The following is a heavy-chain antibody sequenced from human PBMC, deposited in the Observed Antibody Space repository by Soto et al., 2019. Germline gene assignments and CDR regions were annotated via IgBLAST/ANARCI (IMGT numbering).Heavy chain of an antibody. J-gene: IGHJ5*02. CDR2: ISSNSAYI. D-gene: IGHD3-10*01. Sequence: VQLVESGGGLVKPGGSLRLSCAASGFTFRSFTMNWVRQAXXKGLEWVSTISSNSAYIYYTDALRGRFTISRDNAKNSLXXXXXXXXXXXXAXXXXXXXXXXDSXARGWFDPWGPGTLVTVSS. CDR3: XXXXXXDSXARGWFDP. CDR1: GFTFRSFT. V-gene: IGHV3-21*02.